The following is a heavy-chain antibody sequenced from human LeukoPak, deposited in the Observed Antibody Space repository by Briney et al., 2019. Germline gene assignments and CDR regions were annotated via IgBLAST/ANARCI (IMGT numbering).Heavy chain of an antibody. CDR1: GGTFSSYA. CDR3: ARHPTVTTQFDY. CDR2: IIPIFGTA. Sequence: SVKVSCKASGGTFSSYAISWVRQAPGQGLEWMGGIIPIFGTANYAQKFQGRVTITADESTSAAYMELSSLRSEDTAVYYCARHPTVTTQFDYWGQGTLVTVSS. D-gene: IGHD4-17*01. V-gene: IGHV1-69*13. J-gene: IGHJ4*02.